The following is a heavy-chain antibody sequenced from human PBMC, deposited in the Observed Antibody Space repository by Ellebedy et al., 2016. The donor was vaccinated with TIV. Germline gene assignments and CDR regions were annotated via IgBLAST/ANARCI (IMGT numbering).Heavy chain of an antibody. Sequence: GGSLRLSCAASGFSFRSYWMSWVRQAPGKGQEWVANIYQDGSVQYYLDSVKGRFTISRDNAINSLFLQMNSLRAGDTAVYYCARRGSYGDYAVQINSWFDTWGRGILVAVSS. V-gene: IGHV3-7*01. CDR3: ARRGSYGDYAVQINSWFDT. D-gene: IGHD4-17*01. J-gene: IGHJ5*02. CDR2: IYQDGSVQ. CDR1: GFSFRSYW.